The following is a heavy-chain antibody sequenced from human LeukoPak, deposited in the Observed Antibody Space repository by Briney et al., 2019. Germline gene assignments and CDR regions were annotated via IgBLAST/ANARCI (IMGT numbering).Heavy chain of an antibody. CDR1: GFTFSSYW. CDR3: ARAYSSSQYVFDI. D-gene: IGHD6-13*01. CDR2: ISSSSSYI. V-gene: IGHV3-21*01. J-gene: IGHJ3*02. Sequence: PGGSLRLSCAASGFTFSSYWMTWVRQAPGKGREWVSSISSSSSYIYYADPVKGRFTISRDNAKNSLYLQMNSLRAEDTAVYYCARAYSSSQYVFDIWGQGTMVSVSS.